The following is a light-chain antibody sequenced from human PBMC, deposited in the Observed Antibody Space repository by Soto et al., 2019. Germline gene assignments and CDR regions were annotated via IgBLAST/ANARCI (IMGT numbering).Light chain of an antibody. CDR1: QSISSW. Sequence: DIQMTQSPSTLSASVGDRVTITCRASQSISSWLAWYQQKPGRAPKLLIYDASSLDGGVPSRFSGSGSGTEFTLTISSLQPDDFATYYCQQYNSYRTFGQGTKVDI. CDR3: QQYNSYRT. CDR2: DAS. V-gene: IGKV1-5*01. J-gene: IGKJ1*01.